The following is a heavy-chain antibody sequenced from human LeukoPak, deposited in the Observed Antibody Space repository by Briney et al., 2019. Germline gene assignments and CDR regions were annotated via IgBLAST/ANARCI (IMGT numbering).Heavy chain of an antibody. V-gene: IGHV1-69*13. CDR2: IIPIFGTA. CDR3: TRGSGGSYHSGIHY. J-gene: IGHJ4*02. D-gene: IGHD1-26*01. CDR1: GGTFSSYA. Sequence: SVKVSCTASGGTFSSYAISWVRQAPGQGLEWMGGIIPIFGTANYAQKFQGRVTITADESTSTAYMELSSLRSEDTAVYYCTRGSGGSYHSGIHYWGQGTLVTVSS.